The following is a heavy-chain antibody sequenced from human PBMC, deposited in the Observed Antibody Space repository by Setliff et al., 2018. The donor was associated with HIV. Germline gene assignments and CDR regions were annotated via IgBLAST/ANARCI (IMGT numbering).Heavy chain of an antibody. CDR2: ITDSGGS. J-gene: IGHJ1*01. V-gene: IGHV4-34*01. CDR3: ASPYSGSYSGFQY. D-gene: IGHD1-26*01. Sequence: PSETLSLTCAVYGGSFSGYYWTWIRQSPGKGLEWIGEITDSGGSKYNPSLESRVTISVDTSKNQFSLNLTSVTVADTGIYYCASPYSGSYSGFQYWGQGTLVTVSS. CDR1: GGSFSGYY.